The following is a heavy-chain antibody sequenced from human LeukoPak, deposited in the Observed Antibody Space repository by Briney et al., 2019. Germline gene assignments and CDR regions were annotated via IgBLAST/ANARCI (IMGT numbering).Heavy chain of an antibody. CDR3: AIYDFWSDGTYYFDY. J-gene: IGHJ4*02. V-gene: IGHV4-39*01. CDR2: IYYSGST. Sequence: KPSETLSLTCTVSGGSISSSSYYWGWTRQPPGKGLEWIGSIYYSGSTYYNPSLKSRVTISVDTSKNQFSLKLGSVTAADTAVYYCAIYDFWSDGTYYFDYWGQGTLVTVSS. CDR1: GGSISSSSYY. D-gene: IGHD3-3*01.